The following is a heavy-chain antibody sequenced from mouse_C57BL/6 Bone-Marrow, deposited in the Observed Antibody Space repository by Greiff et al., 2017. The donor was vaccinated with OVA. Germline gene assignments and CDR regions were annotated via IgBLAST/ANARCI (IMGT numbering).Heavy chain of an antibody. CDR1: GYTFTSYG. J-gene: IGHJ1*03. V-gene: IGHV1-81*01. D-gene: IGHD1-1*01. CDR2: IYPRSGNP. Sequence: VQLQQSGAELARPGASVKLSCKASGYTFTSYGISWVKQRTGQGLEWIGEIYPRSGNPYYNEKLKGKATLTADKSSSTAYMELRSLTSEDSAVDFWARRQYYGSSYWYFDVWGTGTTVTVAS. CDR3: ARRQYYGSSYWYFDV.